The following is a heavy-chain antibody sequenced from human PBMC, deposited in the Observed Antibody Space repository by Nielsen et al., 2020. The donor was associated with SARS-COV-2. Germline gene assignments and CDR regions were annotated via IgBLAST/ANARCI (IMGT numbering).Heavy chain of an antibody. Sequence: GESLKISCAASGFTFDDYAMHWVRQAPGKGLEWVSSISSSSSYIYYADSLKGRFTISRDNAKNSLYLQMNSLRAEDTALYYCAKGSYWGQGTLVTVSS. J-gene: IGHJ4*02. CDR3: AKGSY. CDR2: ISSSSSYI. CDR1: GFTFDDYA. V-gene: IGHV3-21*04.